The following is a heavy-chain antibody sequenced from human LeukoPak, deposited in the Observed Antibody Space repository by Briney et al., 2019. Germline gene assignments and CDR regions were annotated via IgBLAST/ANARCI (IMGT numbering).Heavy chain of an antibody. V-gene: IGHV3-11*04. J-gene: IGHJ4*02. CDR1: GFTFSDYY. Sequence: GGSLRLSCAASGFTFSDYYMSWIRQAPGKGLEWVAYIGSSGSPIYYADSVKGRFTISRDNSKNTLYLQMISLRTEDTAVYYCAKPTVTHFDYWGQGTLVTVSS. D-gene: IGHD4-17*01. CDR3: AKPTVTHFDY. CDR2: IGSSGSPI.